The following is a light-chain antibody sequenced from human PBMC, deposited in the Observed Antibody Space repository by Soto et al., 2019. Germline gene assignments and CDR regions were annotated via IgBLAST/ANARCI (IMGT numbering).Light chain of an antibody. CDR3: QQTYSSLPT. Sequence: DIQMTQSPSSLSAVVGDRVAITCRASQSISSYVNWFQQRPGKAPKLLIYAASTLRSGVPSRFSGSVSGTDFTLTINSLQPEDFATYFCQQTYSSLPTFGGGTK. CDR2: AAS. CDR1: QSISSY. V-gene: IGKV1-39*01. J-gene: IGKJ4*01.